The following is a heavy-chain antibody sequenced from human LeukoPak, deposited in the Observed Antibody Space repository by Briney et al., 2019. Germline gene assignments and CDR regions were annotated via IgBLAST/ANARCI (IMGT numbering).Heavy chain of an antibody. CDR2: MDNFGIK. J-gene: IGHJ4*02. V-gene: IGHV3-53*01. Sequence: PGGSLRLSCAASDFSVNNNYVDWVRQAPGKGLEWVSCMDNFGIKTYADSVQGRFTVSRDSSRNMVFPQMNSLRVEDTAVYYCAGGKYYGSGTRPGYLGYWGLGTMVTVSS. CDR3: AGGKYYGSGTRPGYLGY. CDR1: DFSVNNNY. D-gene: IGHD3-10*01.